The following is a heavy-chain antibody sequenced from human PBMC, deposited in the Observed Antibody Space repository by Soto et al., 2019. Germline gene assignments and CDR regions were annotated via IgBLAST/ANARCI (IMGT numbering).Heavy chain of an antibody. CDR1: GYTFSDYY. V-gene: IGHV1-2*02. J-gene: IGHJ4*02. CDR3: ARDHCSSTSCYTAVDY. D-gene: IGHD2-2*02. CDR2: IDPRNGGT. Sequence: GGSVKISCKASGYTFSDYYIHWVRQAPGQGMEWMGWIDPRNGGTKYAQKFQDRFSMNTETTTSTASMELRTLRSDDTAGYYCARDHCSSTSCYTAVDYWGQGTLVTVSS.